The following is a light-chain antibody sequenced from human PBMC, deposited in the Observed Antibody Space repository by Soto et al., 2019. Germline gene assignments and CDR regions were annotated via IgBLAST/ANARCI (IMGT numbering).Light chain of an antibody. J-gene: IGKJ5*01. CDR2: DAY. CDR1: QSFRGL. CDR3: QQYGSSPT. Sequence: EGGVPQSPVSLALAPGGTATLSCRASQSFRGLLAWYQQKPGQAHRLIIYDAYNRATGIPPRFSGSGSGTDFTLIISRLEPEDFAVYYCQQYGSSPTFGQGTRLEIK. V-gene: IGKV3-20*01.